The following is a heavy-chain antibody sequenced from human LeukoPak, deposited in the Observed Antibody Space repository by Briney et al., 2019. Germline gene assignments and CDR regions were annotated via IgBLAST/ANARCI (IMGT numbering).Heavy chain of an antibody. J-gene: IGHJ4*02. CDR1: GYTFTAYH. Sequence: HRASVKVSCKASGYTFTAYHMHWVRQAPGQGLEWMGRINPNSGDTNYAQKFQGRVTMTRDTSISTAYMELSRLRSDDTAVYYCAREGRTYDFWSGSRQYYFDYWGQGTLVTVSS. D-gene: IGHD3-3*01. CDR3: AREGRTYDFWSGSRQYYFDY. CDR2: INPNSGDT. V-gene: IGHV1-2*06.